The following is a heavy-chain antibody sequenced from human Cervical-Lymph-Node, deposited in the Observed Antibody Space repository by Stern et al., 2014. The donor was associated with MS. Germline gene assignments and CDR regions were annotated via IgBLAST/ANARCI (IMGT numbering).Heavy chain of an antibody. J-gene: IGHJ4*02. V-gene: IGHV1-18*01. CDR1: GYTFSSYG. Sequence: QVQLGQSGAAVKMPGASVKVSCKASGYTFSSYGLSWVRQAPGQGLEWMGWISAHDGNTNYAQNLQGRVTMTADTSTSTAYMELRSLRSDDTAMYYCARKGYSSAWYGYFDYWGQGTVVIVSS. CDR3: ARKGYSSAWYGYFDY. D-gene: IGHD6-19*01. CDR2: ISAHDGNT.